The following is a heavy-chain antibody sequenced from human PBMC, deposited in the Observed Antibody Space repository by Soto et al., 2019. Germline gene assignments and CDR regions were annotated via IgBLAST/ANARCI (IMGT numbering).Heavy chain of an antibody. CDR1: GGSISSYY. V-gene: IGHV4-59*01. J-gene: IGHJ4*02. Sequence: SETLSLTCTVSGGSISSYYWSWIRQPPGKGLEWIGYIYYSGSTNYNPSLKSRVTISVDTSKNQFSLKLSSVTAADTAVYYCAGGYCSGGSCYSGTFDYWGQGTLVTVSS. D-gene: IGHD2-15*01. CDR3: AGGYCSGGSCYSGTFDY. CDR2: IYYSGST.